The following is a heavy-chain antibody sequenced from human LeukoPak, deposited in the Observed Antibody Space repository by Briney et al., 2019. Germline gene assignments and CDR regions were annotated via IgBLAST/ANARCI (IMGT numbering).Heavy chain of an antibody. D-gene: IGHD4-17*01. Sequence: SETLSLTCTVSGGSISSSNYYWGWIRQPPGKGLECIASIYYSGSPYYNPSLKSRVTISVDTSKNQFSLRLSSVTAADTAVYYCARNQVYGDYAAFDYWGQGTLVTVSS. V-gene: IGHV4-39*01. CDR3: ARNQVYGDYAAFDY. CDR1: GGSISSSNYY. CDR2: IYYSGSP. J-gene: IGHJ4*02.